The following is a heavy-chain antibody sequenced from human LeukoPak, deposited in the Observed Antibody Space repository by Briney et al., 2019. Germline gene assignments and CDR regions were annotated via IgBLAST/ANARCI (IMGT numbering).Heavy chain of an antibody. J-gene: IGHJ4*02. CDR1: GFTFDDYG. CDR2: INWNGGST. V-gene: IGHV3-20*04. D-gene: IGHD5-12*01. CDR3: ARDSGQWLRLLPCDY. Sequence: RAGGSLRLSCAASGFTFDDYGMSWVRQAPGKGLEWVSGINWNGGSTGYADSVKGRFTISRDNAKNSLYLQMNSLRAEDTAVYYCARDSGQWLRLLPCDYWGQGTLVTVSS.